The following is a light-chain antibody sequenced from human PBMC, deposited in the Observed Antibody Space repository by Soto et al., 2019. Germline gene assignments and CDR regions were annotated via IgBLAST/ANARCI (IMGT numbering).Light chain of an antibody. CDR1: QNVSSSY. V-gene: IGKV3-20*01. Sequence: EIVLTQSPGTLSLSPGERATLSCRASQNVSSSYLAWYQQKPGQAPRLLIYGASSRATGIPDRFSGSGSGTDFTLTISSLEPEDFAVYYCQQFGGSPSTFGGGTKVEIK. CDR2: GAS. CDR3: QQFGGSPST. J-gene: IGKJ4*01.